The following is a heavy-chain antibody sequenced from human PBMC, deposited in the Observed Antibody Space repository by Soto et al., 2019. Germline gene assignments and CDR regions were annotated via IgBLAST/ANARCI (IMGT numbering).Heavy chain of an antibody. V-gene: IGHV4-4*02. D-gene: IGHD3-3*01. J-gene: IGHJ6*02. Sequence: SETLSLTCAVSGGSISSSNWWSWVRQPPGKGLEWIGEIYHSGSTNYNPSLKSRVTISVDKSKNQFSLKLSSVTAADTALYYCARDLYYDFWSGYYLDVWGQGTTVTVSS. CDR3: ARDLYYDFWSGYYLDV. CDR1: GGSISSSNW. CDR2: IYHSGST.